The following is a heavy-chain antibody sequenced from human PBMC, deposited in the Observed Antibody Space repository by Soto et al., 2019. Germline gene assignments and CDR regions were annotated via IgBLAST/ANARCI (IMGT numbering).Heavy chain of an antibody. Sequence: ASVKVSCKASGGTFSSYAISWVRQAPGQGLEWMGGIIPILGTANYAQKCQGRVTITADESTSIAYIELSSLRSWDTAVYYCANPYYDILTGYSYWFDPWGQGTLVTVSS. CDR2: IIPILGTA. CDR1: GGTFSSYA. D-gene: IGHD3-9*01. CDR3: ANPYYDILTGYSYWFDP. V-gene: IGHV1-69*13. J-gene: IGHJ5*02.